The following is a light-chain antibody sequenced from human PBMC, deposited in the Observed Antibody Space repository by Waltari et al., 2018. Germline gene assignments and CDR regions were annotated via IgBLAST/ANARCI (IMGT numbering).Light chain of an antibody. CDR3: QQSYNIPFT. Sequence: DIQMTQSASPLSAPVGDRVTTTCRSSQSISGYLNWYQQKPGKAPKLLVYAASSLQSGVPSRFSGSGSGTDFTLTISSLQPEDFAAYYCQQSYNIPFTFGQGTKLEIK. CDR1: QSISGY. V-gene: IGKV1-39*01. CDR2: AAS. J-gene: IGKJ2*01.